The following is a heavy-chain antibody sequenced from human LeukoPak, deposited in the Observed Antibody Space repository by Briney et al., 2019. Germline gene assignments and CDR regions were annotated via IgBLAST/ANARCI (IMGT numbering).Heavy chain of an antibody. V-gene: IGHV3-13*01. Sequence: QSGGSLRLSCAASGFTFSSYDMHWVRQATGKGLEWVSAIGTAGDTYYPGSVKGRFTISRENAKNSLYLQMNSLRAGDTAVYYCARATPLYSSSWYGGGDAFDIWGQGTMVTVSS. J-gene: IGHJ3*02. CDR1: GFTFSSYD. CDR3: ARATPLYSSSWYGGGDAFDI. CDR2: IGTAGDT. D-gene: IGHD6-13*01.